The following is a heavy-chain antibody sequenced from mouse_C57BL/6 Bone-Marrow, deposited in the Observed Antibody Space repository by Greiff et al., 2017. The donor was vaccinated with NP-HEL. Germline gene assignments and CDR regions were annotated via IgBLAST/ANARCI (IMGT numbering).Heavy chain of an antibody. CDR1: GYTFTSYW. V-gene: IGHV1-64*01. D-gene: IGHD1-1*01. J-gene: IGHJ4*01. Sequence: VQLQQSGAELVKPGASVKLSCKASGYTFTSYWMHWVKQRPGQGLEWIGMIHPNSGSTNYNEKFKSKATLTVDKSSSTAYMQLSSLTSEDSAVYYCARLRPTVVPMDYWGQGTSGTVSS. CDR2: IHPNSGST. CDR3: ARLRPTVVPMDY.